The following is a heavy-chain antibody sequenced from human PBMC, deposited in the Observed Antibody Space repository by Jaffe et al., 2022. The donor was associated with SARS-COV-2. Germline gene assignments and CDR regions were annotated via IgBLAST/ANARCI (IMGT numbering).Heavy chain of an antibody. CDR3: ARSPYSGSRADY. V-gene: IGHV3-74*01. CDR1: GFTFSTYW. D-gene: IGHD1-26*01. Sequence: DVQLVESGGGLVQPGGSLRLSCAASGFTFSTYWMHWVRQAPGKGLVWVSRINSDGSSTSYVDSVKGRFTISRDNAKNTLYLQMNSLRAEDTAVYYCARSPYSGSRADYWGQGTLVTVSS. CDR2: INSDGSST. J-gene: IGHJ4*02.